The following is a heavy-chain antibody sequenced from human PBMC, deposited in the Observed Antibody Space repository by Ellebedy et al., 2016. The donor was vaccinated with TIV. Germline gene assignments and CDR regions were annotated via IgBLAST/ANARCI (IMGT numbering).Heavy chain of an antibody. Sequence: GESLKISCAASGFTFSSYVMNWVRQAPGKGLEWVSYISSSGNTIYNADSVKGRFTISRDNAKNSLYLQMNSLRAEDTAVYYCARAPVSTVTTGLQDIWGRGTMVTVSS. CDR2: ISSSGNTI. D-gene: IGHD4-17*01. J-gene: IGHJ3*02. CDR3: ARAPVSTVTTGLQDI. V-gene: IGHV3-48*03. CDR1: GFTFSSYV.